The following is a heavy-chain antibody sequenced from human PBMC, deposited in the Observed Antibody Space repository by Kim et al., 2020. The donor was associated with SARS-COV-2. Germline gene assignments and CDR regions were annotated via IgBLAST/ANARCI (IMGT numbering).Heavy chain of an antibody. CDR3: VKDPAPYSSHGS. J-gene: IGHJ1*01. V-gene: IGHV3-23*01. CDR2: ISDTGGRT. D-gene: IGHD4-4*01. Sequence: GGSLRLSCAASGFTFRKYVMSWVRQAPGKGLEWVSGISDTGGRTYTADSVKGRFTISRDNSKNTLYLQMNSMRADDTAVYYCVKDPAPYSSHGSWGQGTLVTVSS. CDR1: GFTFRKYV.